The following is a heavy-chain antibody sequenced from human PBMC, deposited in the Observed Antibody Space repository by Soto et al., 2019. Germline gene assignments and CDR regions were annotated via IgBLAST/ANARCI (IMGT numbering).Heavy chain of an antibody. D-gene: IGHD1-26*01. CDR3: ARVGAVPHDKWFEP. J-gene: IGHJ5*02. Sequence: EVQLVESGGGLVQPGGSLRLSCAASGFTFSIYSMNWVRQAPGKGLEWVSYISADSSIIHYADSVKGRLTISRDNAKNSLFLQMNSLRDEDTAVYYCARVGAVPHDKWFEPWGQGTLVTVSS. V-gene: IGHV3-48*02. CDR2: ISADSSII. CDR1: GFTFSIYS.